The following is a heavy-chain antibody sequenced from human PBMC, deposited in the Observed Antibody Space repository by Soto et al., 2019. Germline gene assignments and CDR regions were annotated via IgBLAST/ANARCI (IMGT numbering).Heavy chain of an antibody. V-gene: IGHV2-5*01. J-gene: IGHJ4*02. D-gene: IGHD3-22*01. CDR3: ARYYYDSSGYYGFDY. CDR1: GFSLSTSGVG. Sequence: QITLKESGPTLVKRTQTLTLTCTFSGFSLSTSGVGVGWIRQPPGKALEWLALIYWNDDKRYSPSLKSRLTITKVTSKNQVVLTMTNMDPVDTATYYCARYYYDSSGYYGFDYWGQGTLVTVSS. CDR2: IYWNDDK.